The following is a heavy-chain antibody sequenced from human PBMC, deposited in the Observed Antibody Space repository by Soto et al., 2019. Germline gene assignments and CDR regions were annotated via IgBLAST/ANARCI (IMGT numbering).Heavy chain of an antibody. CDR1: GGTFSSYA. V-gene: IGHV1-69*06. CDR3: ARNGGITGTRPGISYNWFDP. D-gene: IGHD1-20*01. CDR2: IIPIFGTA. Sequence: GASVKVSCKASGGTFSSYAISWVRQAPGQGLEWMGGIIPIFGTANYAQKFQGRVAITADKSTSTAYMELSSLRSEDTAVYYCARNGGITGTRPGISYNWFDPWGQGTLVTVSS. J-gene: IGHJ5*02.